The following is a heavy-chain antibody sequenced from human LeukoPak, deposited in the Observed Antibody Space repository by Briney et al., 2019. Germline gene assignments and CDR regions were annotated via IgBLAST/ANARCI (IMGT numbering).Heavy chain of an antibody. CDR3: VRSLTIAVAGTDL. D-gene: IGHD6-19*01. CDR1: GFTFKGYE. CDR2: ISSGGTTI. Sequence: PGGSLRLSCSVSGFTFKGYEMNWVRLAPGKGLEWIAYISSGGTTIFYADSVKGRFTVSRDNDKSLLYLQMNSLRADDTATYYCVRSLTIAVAGTDLWGQGTVVTVS. J-gene: IGHJ5*02. V-gene: IGHV3-48*03.